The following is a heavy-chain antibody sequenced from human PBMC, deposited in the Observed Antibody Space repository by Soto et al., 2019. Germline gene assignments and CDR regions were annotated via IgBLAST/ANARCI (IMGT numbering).Heavy chain of an antibody. D-gene: IGHD3-22*01. CDR1: DGSMNSDSSY. Sequence: QLQLQESGPGLVKPSETLSLTCRVSDGSMNSDSSYWGWSRQPPGKGLEWIGVINHSGSTYHNLSLKGRVTMSVAASRNQFSLKLTSMTAADTAVYYCARLGGYVSVGYYYLWDSWGQGTLVTVSS. CDR2: INHSGST. CDR3: ARLGGYVSVGYYYLWDS. V-gene: IGHV4-39*01. J-gene: IGHJ4*02.